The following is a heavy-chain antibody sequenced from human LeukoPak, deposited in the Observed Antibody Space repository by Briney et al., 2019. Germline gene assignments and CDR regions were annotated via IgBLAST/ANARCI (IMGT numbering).Heavy chain of an antibody. CDR3: AGRRIVTTRGGNWFDP. CDR2: IYTSGST. Sequence: SETLSLTCTVSGGSISSYYWSWIRQPAGKGLEWIGRIYTSGSTNYNPSLKSRVTTSVDTSKDQFSLKLSSVTAADTAVYYCAGRRIVTTRGGNWFDPWGQGTLVTVSS. V-gene: IGHV4-4*07. D-gene: IGHD5-12*01. CDR1: GGSISSYY. J-gene: IGHJ5*02.